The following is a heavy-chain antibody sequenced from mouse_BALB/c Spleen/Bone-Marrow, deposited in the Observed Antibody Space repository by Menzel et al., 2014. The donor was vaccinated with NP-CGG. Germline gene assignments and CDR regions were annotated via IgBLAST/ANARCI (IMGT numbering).Heavy chain of an antibody. J-gene: IGHJ4*01. D-gene: IGHD2-2*01. CDR1: GFDFIRYW. CDR3: ARLGYYGYVDY. CDR2: ISPDSSTI. V-gene: IGHV4-1*02. Sequence: EVMLVESGGGLVQPGGSLKLSCAASGFDFIRYWTSWVRQAPGKGLEWIGEISPDSSTINYTPSLKDKFIIPRDNAKNTLYLQMNKVRSEDTALYYCARLGYYGYVDYWGQGTSVTVSS.